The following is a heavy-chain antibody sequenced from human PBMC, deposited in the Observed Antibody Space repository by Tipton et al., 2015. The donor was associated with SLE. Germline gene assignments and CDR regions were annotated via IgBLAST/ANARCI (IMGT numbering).Heavy chain of an antibody. V-gene: IGHV4-4*02. Sequence: TLSLTCAVFGGSISRNNWWSWVRQPPGKGLEWIGEIYHSGSTNYNPSLKSRVTISVDTSKNQFSLKLSSVTAADTAVYYCSEGYYFDYWGQGTLVTVSS. CDR1: GGSISRNNW. CDR2: IYHSGST. J-gene: IGHJ4*02. CDR3: SEGYYFDY.